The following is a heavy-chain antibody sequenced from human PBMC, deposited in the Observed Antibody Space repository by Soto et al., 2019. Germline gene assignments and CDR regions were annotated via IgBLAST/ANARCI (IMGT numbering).Heavy chain of an antibody. CDR2: VYYTGST. D-gene: IGHD3-22*01. J-gene: IGHJ4*02. Sequence: LSLTCTVSGGSISTFYWGWMRQSPGKELEWIGYVYYTGSTNYNPSLKSRVTISVDRSKNQFSLKLTSANAADTAVYYCARGRTVRNYADDSSDYFYFFDYWGQGTQVTVS. V-gene: IGHV4-59*01. CDR1: GGSISTFY. CDR3: ARGRTVRNYADDSSDYFYFFDY.